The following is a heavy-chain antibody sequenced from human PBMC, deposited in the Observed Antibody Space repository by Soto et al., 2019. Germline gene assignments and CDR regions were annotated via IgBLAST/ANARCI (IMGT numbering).Heavy chain of an antibody. D-gene: IGHD2-21*01. CDR1: GYTFTSYY. V-gene: IGHV1-46*01. CDR2: INPSGGNT. J-gene: IGHJ3*02. CDR3: ARVDRGGDGYNAFDI. Sequence: ASVKVSWKAAGYTFTSYYMHWVRQAPGQGLEWMGIINPSGGNTSYAQKFQGRVTMTRDTSTSTVYMELSSLRSEDTAVYYCARVDRGGDGYNAFDIWGQGTMVTVSS.